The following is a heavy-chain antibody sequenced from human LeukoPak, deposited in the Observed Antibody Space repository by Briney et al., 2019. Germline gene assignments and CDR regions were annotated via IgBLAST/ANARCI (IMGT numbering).Heavy chain of an antibody. V-gene: IGHV3-7*01. J-gene: IGHJ4*02. CDR2: INQDGGVT. Sequence: GGSLRLSCAASGFTFSTYEMKWVRQAPGKGLEWVAHINQDGGVTNYVDSVKGRFTVSRDNAKNSLYLHMNNLRVEDTAVYYCARERSGWYERWLDYWGQGTLVTVSS. CDR1: GFTFSTYE. CDR3: ARERSGWYERWLDY. D-gene: IGHD6-19*01.